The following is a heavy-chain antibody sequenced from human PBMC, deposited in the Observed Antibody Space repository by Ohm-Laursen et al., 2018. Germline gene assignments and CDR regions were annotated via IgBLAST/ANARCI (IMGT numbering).Heavy chain of an antibody. D-gene: IGHD6-6*01. J-gene: IGHJ6*02. CDR3: AKCSARNCYFYNMDV. V-gene: IGHV3-23*01. CDR1: GFTFSDFY. Sequence: GSLRLSCAASGFTFSDFYMTWIRQAPGKGLEWVSGISGSGGSTYYADSVKGRFTISRDNSKNTLYLQMNSLRAEDTAVYYCAKCSARNCYFYNMDVWGQGTTVTVSS. CDR2: ISGSGGST.